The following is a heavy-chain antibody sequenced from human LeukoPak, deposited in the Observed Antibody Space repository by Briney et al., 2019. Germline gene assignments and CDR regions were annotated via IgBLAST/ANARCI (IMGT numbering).Heavy chain of an antibody. CDR1: GSTFRNYG. V-gene: IGHV3-30*03. CDR2: MSYDGSVK. J-gene: IGHJ4*02. Sequence: GGSLRLSCAVSGSTFRNYGMHWVRQAPGKGLEWVAVMSYDGSVKYYADSVKGRFTISRYNSKSTLFLQMNNLRAEDTAVYYCATSPPAAGTVGADYWGKGTLVTVSS. D-gene: IGHD6-25*01. CDR3: ATSPPAAGTVGADY.